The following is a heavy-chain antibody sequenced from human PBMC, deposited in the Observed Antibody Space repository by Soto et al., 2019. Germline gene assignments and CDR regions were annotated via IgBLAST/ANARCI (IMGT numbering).Heavy chain of an antibody. D-gene: IGHD2-2*01. Sequence: PGGSLRLSCAASGFTFSSYAMSWVRQAPGKGLEWVSAISGSGGSTYYADSVKGRFTISRDNSKNTLYLQMNSLRAEDTAVYYCAKVSASDEVVPAAMDYWGQGTLVTVSS. J-gene: IGHJ4*02. V-gene: IGHV3-23*01. CDR3: AKVSASDEVVPAAMDY. CDR1: GFTFSSYA. CDR2: ISGSGGST.